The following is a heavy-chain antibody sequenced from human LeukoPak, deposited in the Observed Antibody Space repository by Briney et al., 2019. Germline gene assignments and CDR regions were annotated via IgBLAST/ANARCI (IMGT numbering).Heavy chain of an antibody. CDR3: ARAGTWLQLEYAFDI. CDR1: GFTFSGYT. V-gene: IGHV3-21*06. Sequence: PGGSLRLSCAASGFTFSGYTMNWVRHAPGKGLEWVSYISSSSSYIYYADSVKGRFTISRDNAKNSLYLQMNSLRAEDTAVYYCARAGTWLQLEYAFDIWGQGTMVTVSS. J-gene: IGHJ3*02. CDR2: ISSSSSYI. D-gene: IGHD5-24*01.